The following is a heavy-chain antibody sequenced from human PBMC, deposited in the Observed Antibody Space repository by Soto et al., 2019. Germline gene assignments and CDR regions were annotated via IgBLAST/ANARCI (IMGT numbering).Heavy chain of an antibody. V-gene: IGHV1-18*01. CDR1: GYIFTNFG. CDR3: ARDPNRYFDF. J-gene: IGHJ4*02. CDR2: ISPYTYRT. Sequence: QVQLVQSGAELKKPGASVKVSCKTSGYIFTNFGISWVRQAPGQGLEWMGWISPYTYRTNYLQKFRDRITMTTDTSTSTVYLEPRNFRSDETTIYFCARDPNRYFDFWGQGSLVSVSS.